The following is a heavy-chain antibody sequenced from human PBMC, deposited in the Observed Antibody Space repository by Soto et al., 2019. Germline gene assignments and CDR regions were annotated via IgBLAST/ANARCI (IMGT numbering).Heavy chain of an antibody. Sequence: EVQLVESGGGLVQPGGSLRLSCAASGFTVSNNYINWVRQAPGKGLEWVSVIYSGGSTYYADSVKGRFTISRDNSKNTRYLQMNSLSAEDTAVYSCARGGPPTSTWFDPWGQGTLVTVSS. CDR3: ARGGPPTSTWFDP. CDR2: IYSGGST. CDR1: GFTVSNNY. V-gene: IGHV3-66*01. D-gene: IGHD1-26*01. J-gene: IGHJ5*02.